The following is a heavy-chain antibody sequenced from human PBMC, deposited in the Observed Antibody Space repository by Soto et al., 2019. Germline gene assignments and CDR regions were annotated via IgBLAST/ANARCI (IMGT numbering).Heavy chain of an antibody. D-gene: IGHD2-2*01. V-gene: IGHV1-69*01. CDR2: IIPIFGTA. CDR3: ARVVVVPAARSYWYFDL. J-gene: IGHJ2*01. CDR1: GGTFSSYA. Sequence: QVQLVQSGAEVKKPGSSVKVSCKASGGTFSSYAISWVRQAPGQGLEWMGGIIPIFGTANYAQKFQGRVTITADESTSTAYMELSSLRSEDTAVYYCARVVVVPAARSYWYFDLWCRGTLVTVSS.